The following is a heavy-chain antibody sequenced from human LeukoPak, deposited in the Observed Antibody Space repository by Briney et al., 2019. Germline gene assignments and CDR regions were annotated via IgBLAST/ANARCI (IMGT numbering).Heavy chain of an antibody. V-gene: IGHV3-48*03. CDR3: ARDLVWFGEPKGYYNYMDV. CDR2: ISSSGSSI. Sequence: PGGSLRLSCAASGFTFSSYEMNWVRQAPGTGLEWVSYISSSGSSIEYADSVKGRFTISRDNAKNSLYLQMNSLRAEDTAVYYCARDLVWFGEPKGYYNYMDVWGKGTTVTVSS. CDR1: GFTFSSYE. D-gene: IGHD3-10*01. J-gene: IGHJ6*03.